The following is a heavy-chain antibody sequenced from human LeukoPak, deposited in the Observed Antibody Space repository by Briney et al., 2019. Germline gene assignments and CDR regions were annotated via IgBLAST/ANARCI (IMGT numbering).Heavy chain of an antibody. CDR2: ISWNSGSI. Sequence: GGSLRLSCAASGFIFSSYSMNWVRQAPGKGLEWVSGISWNSGSIGYADSVKGRFTISRDNAKNSLYLQMNSLRAEDTALYYCAKARSLDYYCMDVWGKGTTVTISS. V-gene: IGHV3-9*01. J-gene: IGHJ6*03. CDR1: GFIFSSYS. CDR3: AKARSLDYYCMDV. D-gene: IGHD3-10*01.